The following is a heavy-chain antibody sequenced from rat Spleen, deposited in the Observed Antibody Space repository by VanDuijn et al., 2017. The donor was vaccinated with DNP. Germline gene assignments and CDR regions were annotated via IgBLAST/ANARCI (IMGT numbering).Heavy chain of an antibody. D-gene: IGHD1-6*01. V-gene: IGHV5-7*01. CDR3: ARDDYGSFHYALDA. J-gene: IGHJ4*01. Sequence: EVQLVESGGDLVQPGRSLKLSCVASGFTFSDYAMAWVRQAPKIGLEWVATVSYDGSRTYYRDSVKGRFTISRDNAKSTLYLQMDSLRSEDTATYYCARDDYGSFHYALDAWGQGTSVTVS. CDR2: VSYDGSRT. CDR1: GFTFSDYA.